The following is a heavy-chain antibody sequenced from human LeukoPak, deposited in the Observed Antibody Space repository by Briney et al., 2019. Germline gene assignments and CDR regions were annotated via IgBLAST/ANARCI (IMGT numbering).Heavy chain of an antibody. CDR3: AKDIGGGYSSGWYGH. V-gene: IGHV3-43*01. CDR2: ISWDGGST. Sequence: GGSLRLSCVVCGFTVEDYTMHWVRQAPGKGLEWVSLISWDGGSTYYADSVKGRFTISRDNSKNFLYLQINSLTTEDTALYYCAKDIGGGYSSGWYGHWGQGTLVTVSS. CDR1: GFTVEDYT. D-gene: IGHD6-19*01. J-gene: IGHJ5*02.